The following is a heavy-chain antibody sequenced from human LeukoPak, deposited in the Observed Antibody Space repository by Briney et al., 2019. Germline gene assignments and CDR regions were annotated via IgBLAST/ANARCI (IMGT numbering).Heavy chain of an antibody. CDR2: MNPNSGNT. Sequence: ASVKVSCKASKDTFTIYDVNWVRQATGLGLEWMGWMNPNSGNTGYAQKFQGRVTMTMNSSISTAYMELTSLTSEHTAVYYCARSTMGARRRYDYWGQGTLVTVSS. J-gene: IGHJ4*02. CDR1: KDTFTIYD. CDR3: ARSTMGARRRYDY. V-gene: IGHV1-8*01. D-gene: IGHD1-26*01.